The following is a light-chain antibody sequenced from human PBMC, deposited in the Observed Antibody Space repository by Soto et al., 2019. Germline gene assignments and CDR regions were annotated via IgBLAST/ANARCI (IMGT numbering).Light chain of an antibody. J-gene: IGKJ1*01. CDR1: QSINNW. Sequence: DIQMTQSPSTLSAYVGDRVTITCRASQSINNWLAWYQQKPGKAPKLLIYDASSLESGVPSRFSGSGSGTEFTLTISSLQPDDFATYYCQQYNSYATFGQGTKVDIK. CDR2: DAS. V-gene: IGKV1-5*01. CDR3: QQYNSYAT.